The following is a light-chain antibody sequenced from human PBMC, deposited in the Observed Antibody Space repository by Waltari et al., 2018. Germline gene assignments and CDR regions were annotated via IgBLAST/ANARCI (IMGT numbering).Light chain of an antibody. CDR1: QRVSPW. J-gene: IGKJ1*01. V-gene: IGKV1-5*03. CDR3: QHFNGFPWT. CDR2: KVS. Sequence: DIQMTQSPSTLSASVGDRVTITCRASQRVSPWLAWYQQKPGKAPKLLIYKVSDLQSGVPSRFSGSGSVSGTEFTLTITSLQPDDLAIYYCQHFNGFPWTFGQGTKVEIK.